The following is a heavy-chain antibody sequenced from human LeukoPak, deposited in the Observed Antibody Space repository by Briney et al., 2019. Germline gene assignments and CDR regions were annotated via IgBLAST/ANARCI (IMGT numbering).Heavy chain of an antibody. CDR1: GFTFSSFA. CDR2: VSGTSGIT. Sequence: LTGGSLRLSCAASGFTFSSFAMNWVRQAPGKGLEWVSAVSGTSGITYYSDSVTGRFTISRGNSKNTLYLQMNSLRAEDTAAYYCAILSAVAADYWGQGTLVTVSS. V-gene: IGHV3-23*01. J-gene: IGHJ4*02. D-gene: IGHD6-19*01. CDR3: AILSAVAADY.